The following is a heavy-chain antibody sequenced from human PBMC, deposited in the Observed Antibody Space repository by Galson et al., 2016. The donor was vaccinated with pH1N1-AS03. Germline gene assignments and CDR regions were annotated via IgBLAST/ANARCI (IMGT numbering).Heavy chain of an antibody. CDR3: EKDLHFYDSDYLDY. D-gene: IGHD2/OR15-2a*01. CDR2: MSYDGSTK. V-gene: IGHV3-30*18. Sequence: SLRLSCAASGFTFNRHAMHWVRQAPGKGLEWVAIMSYDGSTKYYTDSVRDRFTISRDNSKKTLYLHMSSLRAEDTAVYYCEKDLHFYDSDYLDYWGRGTLVTVSS. CDR1: GFTFNRHA. J-gene: IGHJ4*02.